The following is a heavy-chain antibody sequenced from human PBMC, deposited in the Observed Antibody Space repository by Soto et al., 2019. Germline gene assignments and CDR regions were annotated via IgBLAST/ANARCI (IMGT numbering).Heavy chain of an antibody. CDR2: ISGSGGST. V-gene: IGHV3-23*01. Sequence: GGSLRLSCAASGFTFSSYAMGWVRQAPGKGLEWVSAISGSGGSTYYADSVKGRFTISRDNSKNTLYLQMNSLRAEDTAVYYCAKCGIAVAGPYYFDYWGQGTLVTVSS. CDR3: AKCGIAVAGPYYFDY. J-gene: IGHJ4*02. CDR1: GFTFSSYA. D-gene: IGHD6-19*01.